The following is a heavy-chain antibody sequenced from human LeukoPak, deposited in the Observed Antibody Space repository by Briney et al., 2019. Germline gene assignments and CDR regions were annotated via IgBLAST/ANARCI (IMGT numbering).Heavy chain of an antibody. Sequence: GRSLRLSCAASGFTFSSYAMRWVRQAPGKGLEWVAVISYVGSNKYYADSVKGRFTISRDNSKNTLYLQMNSLRAEDTAVYYCARDGPYDILTGYYNQYYFDYWGQGTLVTVSS. CDR2: ISYVGSNK. CDR3: ARDGPYDILTGYYNQYYFDY. J-gene: IGHJ4*02. CDR1: GFTFSSYA. D-gene: IGHD3-9*01. V-gene: IGHV3-30-3*01.